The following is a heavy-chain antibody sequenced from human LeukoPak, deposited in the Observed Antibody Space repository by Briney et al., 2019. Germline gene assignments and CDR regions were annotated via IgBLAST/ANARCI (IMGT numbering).Heavy chain of an antibody. CDR2: LSGSGGVT. Sequence: GGSLRLSCAASGFTFTRYAMSWVRQAPGKGLEWVSVLSGSGGVTYYVDSVQGRFTISRDNSKNTLYLQMNSLRAEDTAVYYCAKYSEEYYYYYMDVWGQGTTVTVSS. J-gene: IGHJ6*03. D-gene: IGHD4-11*01. CDR1: GFTFTRYA. V-gene: IGHV3-23*01. CDR3: AKYSEEYYYYYMDV.